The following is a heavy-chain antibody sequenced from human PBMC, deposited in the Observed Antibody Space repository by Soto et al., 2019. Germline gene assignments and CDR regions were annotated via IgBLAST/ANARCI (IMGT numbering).Heavy chain of an antibody. CDR2: ISSDGGT. CDR3: ARDVIAVAGSADY. D-gene: IGHD6-19*01. J-gene: IGHJ4*02. V-gene: IGHV3-53*01. Sequence: PGGSLRLSCAASAFTVRSNYMSWVRQAPGKGLEWVSAISSDGGTYYTDSVKGRFTISRDNSKNTLYLQMNSLTAEDTAVYYCARDVIAVAGSADYWGQGPLVTVSS. CDR1: AFTVRSNY.